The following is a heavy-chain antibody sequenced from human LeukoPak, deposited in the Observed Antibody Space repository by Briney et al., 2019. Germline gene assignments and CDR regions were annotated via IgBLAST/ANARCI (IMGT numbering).Heavy chain of an antibody. CDR1: GGTFSSYA. CDR2: IIPIFGTA. Sequence: GAPVKVSCKASGGTFSSYAISWVRQAPGQGLEWMGGIIPIFGTANYAQKFQGRLTMTLDTSVSTAYMELSSLTSDDTAVYFCARARPNLYYFDFWGQGTLVTVSS. J-gene: IGHJ4*02. CDR3: ARARPNLYYFDF. V-gene: IGHV1-69*06.